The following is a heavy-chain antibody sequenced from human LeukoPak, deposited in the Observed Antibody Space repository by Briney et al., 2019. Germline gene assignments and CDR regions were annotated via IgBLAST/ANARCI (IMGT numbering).Heavy chain of an antibody. Sequence: GESLKISCKGSGYSVTSYWIGWVRQLPGKGLEWMGIIYPGDSDTRYSPSFQGQATISADKSISTAYLQWSSLKASDTAMYYCARAGDSSGYYPYYYYYYMDVWGKGTTVTVSS. D-gene: IGHD3-22*01. CDR2: IYPGDSDT. V-gene: IGHV5-51*01. J-gene: IGHJ6*03. CDR1: GYSVTSYW. CDR3: ARAGDSSGYYPYYYYYYMDV.